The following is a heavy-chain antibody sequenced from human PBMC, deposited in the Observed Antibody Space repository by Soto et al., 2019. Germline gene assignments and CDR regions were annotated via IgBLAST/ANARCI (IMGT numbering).Heavy chain of an antibody. Sequence: RASVKVSCKASGYTFTSYGISWVRQAPGQGLEWMGWISAYNGNTNYAQKLQGRVTMTTDTSTSTAYMELRSLRSDDTAVYYCARDLRGVGSKGYDAFDIWGQGTMVTVSS. D-gene: IGHD2-15*01. CDR3: ARDLRGVGSKGYDAFDI. J-gene: IGHJ3*02. V-gene: IGHV1-18*04. CDR1: GYTFTSYG. CDR2: ISAYNGNT.